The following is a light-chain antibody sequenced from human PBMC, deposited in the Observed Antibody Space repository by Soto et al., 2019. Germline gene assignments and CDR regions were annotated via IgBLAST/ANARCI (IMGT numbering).Light chain of an antibody. CDR3: QQRTTWPT. CDR2: DVS. Sequence: EIVLTQSPATLSLSPGDRATLSCRASQSVTSSLAWFQQKPGQAPRLLIYDVSRRATAIPARFSGSGSGTDFNRTISSLEPEDFAVYYCQQRTTWPTFGGGTKVEIK. CDR1: QSVTSS. J-gene: IGKJ4*01. V-gene: IGKV3-11*01.